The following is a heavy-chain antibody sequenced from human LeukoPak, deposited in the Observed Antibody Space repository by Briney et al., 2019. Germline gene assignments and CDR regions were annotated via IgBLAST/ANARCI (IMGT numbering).Heavy chain of an antibody. Sequence: ASVKVSCKASGYTFTSYAMHWVRQAPGQRLEWMGWINAGNGNTKYSQEFQGRVTITRDTSASTAYMELSSLRSEDMAVYYCARDIAVAGTIDYWGQGTLVTVSS. V-gene: IGHV1-3*03. D-gene: IGHD6-19*01. CDR2: INAGNGNT. CDR3: ARDIAVAGTIDY. CDR1: GYTFTSYA. J-gene: IGHJ4*02.